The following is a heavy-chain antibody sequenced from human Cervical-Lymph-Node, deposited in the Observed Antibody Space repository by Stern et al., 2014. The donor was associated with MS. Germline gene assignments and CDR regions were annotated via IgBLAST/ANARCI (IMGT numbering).Heavy chain of an antibody. CDR2: IYTSGST. J-gene: IGHJ6*02. CDR1: GGSSNSGSYY. CDR3: ASTTGGLFIGGPFDV. D-gene: IGHD3-10*01. Sequence: VQLVESGPGLVKPSQTLSLTCTVSGGSSNSGSYYWSWIRQPAGKGLEWIGRIYTSGSTTYNPSPKSRVPISVATSTNQSSLKLGSVTAADTAVYYCASTTGGLFIGGPFDVWGQGTTVTVSS. V-gene: IGHV4-61*02.